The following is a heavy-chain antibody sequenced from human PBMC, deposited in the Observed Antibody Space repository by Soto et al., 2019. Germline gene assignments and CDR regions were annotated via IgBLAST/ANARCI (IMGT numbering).Heavy chain of an antibody. V-gene: IGHV3-7*01. Sequence: GGSLRLSCAASGFTFSSYWMSWVRQAPGKGLEWVANIKQDGSEKYYVDSVKGRFTISRDNAKNSLYLQMNSLRAEDTAVYYCARDVREAYFDWARRGSSDAFDIWGQGTMVTVSS. D-gene: IGHD3-9*01. J-gene: IGHJ3*02. CDR1: GFTFSSYW. CDR2: IKQDGSEK. CDR3: ARDVREAYFDWARRGSSDAFDI.